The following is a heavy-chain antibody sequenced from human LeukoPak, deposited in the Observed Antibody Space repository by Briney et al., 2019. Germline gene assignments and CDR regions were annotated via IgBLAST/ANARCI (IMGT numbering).Heavy chain of an antibody. J-gene: IGHJ3*02. CDR1: GFAFSGSW. V-gene: IGHV3-30-3*01. D-gene: IGHD2-2*01. CDR3: AARAMSGAFDI. Sequence: GGSLRLSCAASGFAFSGSWMAWVRQAPGKGLEWVAVISYDGSNKYYADSLKGRFTISRDNSKNTLYLQMNSLRAEDTAVYYCAARAMSGAFDIWGQGTMVTVSP. CDR2: ISYDGSNK.